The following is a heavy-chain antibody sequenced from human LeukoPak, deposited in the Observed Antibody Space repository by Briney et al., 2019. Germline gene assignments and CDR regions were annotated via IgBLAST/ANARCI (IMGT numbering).Heavy chain of an antibody. J-gene: IGHJ4*02. CDR3: AKDLRYFDWLEYYFDY. Sequence: RGSLRLSCAASGFTFSSYAVHWVRQAPGKGLEWVAVISYDGSKQYYADSVKGRFTISRDNSKNTLYLQMNSLRAEDTAVYYCAKDLRYFDWLEYYFDYWGQGTLVTVSS. D-gene: IGHD3-9*01. V-gene: IGHV3-30*04. CDR1: GFTFSSYA. CDR2: ISYDGSKQ.